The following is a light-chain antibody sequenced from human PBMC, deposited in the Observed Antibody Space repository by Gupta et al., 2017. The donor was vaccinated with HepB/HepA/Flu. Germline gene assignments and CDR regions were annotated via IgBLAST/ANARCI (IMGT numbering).Light chain of an antibody. V-gene: IGKV3-15*01. J-gene: IGKJ2*02. CDR1: QSVTRN. Sequence: EIVLTQSPATLSVSPGERAILSCRASQSVTRNLAWYQQKPGQAPRILIYGKSTRATGIPARFSGSGDGTEFTLTISSLQYEDFAVYYCQQYNDWLPCTFGQGTKVEIK. CDR2: GKS. CDR3: QQYNDWLPCT.